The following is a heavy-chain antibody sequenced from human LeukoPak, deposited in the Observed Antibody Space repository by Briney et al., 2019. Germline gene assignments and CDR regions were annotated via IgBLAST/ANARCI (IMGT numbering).Heavy chain of an antibody. CDR2: ISSSSSYI. Sequence: PGGSLRLSCAASGFTFSSYTMKWVRQAPGKGLEWVSSISSSSSYIYYADSVKGRFTISRDNAKNSLFLQMNSLRAEDTAVYFCAREDYVWGSYHYNWFDPWGQGTLVAVSS. D-gene: IGHD3-16*02. J-gene: IGHJ5*02. V-gene: IGHV3-21*01. CDR3: AREDYVWGSYHYNWFDP. CDR1: GFTFSSYT.